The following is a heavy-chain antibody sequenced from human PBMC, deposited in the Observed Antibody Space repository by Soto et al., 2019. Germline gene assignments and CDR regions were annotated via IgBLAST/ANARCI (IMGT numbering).Heavy chain of an antibody. CDR2: ISGSGGST. CDR3: AKRGAWNYGNFDY. Sequence: GGSLRLSCAASGFTFSSYAMSWVRQAPGKGLEWGSAISGSGGSTYYADSVKGRFTISRDNSKNTLYLQMNSLRAEDTAVYYCAKRGAWNYGNFDYWGQGTLVKVSS. J-gene: IGHJ4*02. D-gene: IGHD1-7*01. V-gene: IGHV3-23*01. CDR1: GFTFSSYA.